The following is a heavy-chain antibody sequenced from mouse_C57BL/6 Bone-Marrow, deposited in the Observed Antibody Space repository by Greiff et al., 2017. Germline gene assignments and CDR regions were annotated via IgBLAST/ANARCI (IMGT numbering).Heavy chain of an antibody. CDR2: IYPRSGNP. Sequence: QVQLQQSGAELARPGASVTLSCKASGYTFTRYGISWVKQRTGQGLEWIGEIYPRSGNPYYNEKFKGKATLTADKSSSTAYMELRSLTAEYSAVYFCAREGYYDAMDYWGQGTSVTVSS. D-gene: IGHD2-2*01. CDR1: GYTFTRYG. CDR3: AREGYYDAMDY. V-gene: IGHV1-81*01. J-gene: IGHJ4*01.